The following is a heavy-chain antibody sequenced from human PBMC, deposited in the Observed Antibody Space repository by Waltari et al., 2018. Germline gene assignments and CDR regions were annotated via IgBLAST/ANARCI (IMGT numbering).Heavy chain of an antibody. D-gene: IGHD3-3*01. J-gene: IGHJ6*03. Sequence: VQLQQWGAGLLKPSETLSLTCAVSGGSLSGYHWTWIRQPPGKGLEWIGEINDSGRTTYNPSLESRVTVSIDTANNQFSLRVRSVTAADTAVYYCARVFGYYYYYMDVWGKGTTVTISS. CDR3: ARVFGYYYYYMDV. V-gene: IGHV4-34*02. CDR2: INDSGRT. CDR1: GGSLSGYH.